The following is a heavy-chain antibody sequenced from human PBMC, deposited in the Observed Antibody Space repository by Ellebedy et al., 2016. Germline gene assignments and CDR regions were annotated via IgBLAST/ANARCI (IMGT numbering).Heavy chain of an antibody. V-gene: IGHV4-4*02. Sequence: SDTLSLTXTVYGDSIRSSGHWWSWVRQAPGRGLEWIGEMYPKGYTNYNPSLKSRVTLSIDKTRNQFSLRLTSVTAADTAVYSCARHKTSVNAFDYWGLGTRVTVSS. CDR1: GDSIRSSGHW. CDR3: ARHKTSVNAFDY. CDR2: MYPKGYT. J-gene: IGHJ4*02. D-gene: IGHD4-17*01.